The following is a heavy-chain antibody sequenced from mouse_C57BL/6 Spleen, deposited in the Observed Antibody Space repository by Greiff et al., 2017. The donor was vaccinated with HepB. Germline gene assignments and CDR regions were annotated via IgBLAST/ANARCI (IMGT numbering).Heavy chain of an antibody. CDR1: GYTFTEYT. J-gene: IGHJ2*01. Sequence: VKLMESGAELVKPGASVKLSCKASGYTFTEYTIHWVKQRSGQGLEWIGWFYPGSGSIKYNEKFKDKATLTADKSSSTVYMELSRLTSEDSAVYFCARHEDDYYGSSYDYFDYWGQGTTLTVSS. V-gene: IGHV1-62-2*01. D-gene: IGHD1-1*01. CDR3: ARHEDDYYGSSYDYFDY. CDR2: FYPGSGSI.